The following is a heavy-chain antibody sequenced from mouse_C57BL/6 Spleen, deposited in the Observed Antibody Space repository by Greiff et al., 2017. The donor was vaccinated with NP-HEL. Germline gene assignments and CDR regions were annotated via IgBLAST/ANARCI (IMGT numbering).Heavy chain of an antibody. CDR2: IYPGSGNT. CDR1: GYTFTDYY. CDR3: ARDENWVYFDC. D-gene: IGHD4-1*01. Sequence: QVQLQQSGAELVRPGASVKLSCKASGYTFTDYYINWVKQRPGQGLEWIARIYPGSGNTYYNEKFKGKATLTAEKSSSTAYMQLSSLTSEDSAVYFCARDENWVYFDCWGQGTTLTVSS. V-gene: IGHV1-76*01. J-gene: IGHJ2*01.